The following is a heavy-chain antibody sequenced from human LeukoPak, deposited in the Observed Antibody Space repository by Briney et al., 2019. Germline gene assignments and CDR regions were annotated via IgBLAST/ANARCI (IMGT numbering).Heavy chain of an antibody. CDR3: ARDHGDYYFDY. CDR2: ISSNGGST. J-gene: IGHJ4*02. CDR1: GFTFSSYA. D-gene: IGHD4-17*01. Sequence: GGSLRLSCAASGFTFSSYAMHWVRQAPGKGLEYVSAISSNGGSTYYANSVKGRFTISRDNSKNTLYLQMGSLRAEDMAVYYCARDHGDYYFDYWGQGTLVTVSS. V-gene: IGHV3-64*01.